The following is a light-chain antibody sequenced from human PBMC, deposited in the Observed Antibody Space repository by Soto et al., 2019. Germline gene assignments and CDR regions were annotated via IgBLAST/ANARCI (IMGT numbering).Light chain of an antibody. CDR2: SKD. Sequence: QSVLTQPPSASGTPGQRVTISCSGSSSNMGSNIVNWYQQLPGAAPKLLIYSKDQRPSGVPDRFSGSKSGTSASLAISGLQSEDEADYYCAAWDDGLNGVVFGGGTKLTVL. J-gene: IGLJ2*01. V-gene: IGLV1-44*01. CDR1: SSNMGSNI. CDR3: AAWDDGLNGVV.